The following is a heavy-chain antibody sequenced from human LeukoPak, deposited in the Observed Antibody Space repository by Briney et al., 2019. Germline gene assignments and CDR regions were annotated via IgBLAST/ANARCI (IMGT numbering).Heavy chain of an antibody. Sequence: SETLSLTCAVYGGSFSGYYWSWIRQPPGKGLEWIGEINHSGSTNYNPSLKSRVTISVDTSKNQFSLKLSSVTAADTAVYYCARPNSYDSSGYFNWFDPWGQGTLVTVSS. CDR1: GGSFSGYY. J-gene: IGHJ5*02. CDR3: ARPNSYDSSGYFNWFDP. V-gene: IGHV4-34*01. D-gene: IGHD3-22*01. CDR2: INHSGST.